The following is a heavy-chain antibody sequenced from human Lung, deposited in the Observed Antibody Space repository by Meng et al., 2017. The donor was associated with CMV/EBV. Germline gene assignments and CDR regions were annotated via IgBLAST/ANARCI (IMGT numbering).Heavy chain of an antibody. Sequence: GESLKISCAASGFTFSSYWMSWVRQAPGQGLEWMGWISAYNGNTNYAQKLQGRVTMTTDTSTSTAYMELRSLRSDDTAVYYCARNTYYYDSSGYYTDYWGQGTLVPSPQ. CDR1: GFTFSSYW. CDR2: ISAYNGNT. CDR3: ARNTYYYDSSGYYTDY. D-gene: IGHD3-22*01. V-gene: IGHV1-18*01. J-gene: IGHJ4*02.